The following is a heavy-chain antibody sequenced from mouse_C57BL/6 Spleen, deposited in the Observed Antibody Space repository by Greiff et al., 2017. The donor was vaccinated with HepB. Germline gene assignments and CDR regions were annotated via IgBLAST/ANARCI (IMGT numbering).Heavy chain of an antibody. J-gene: IGHJ1*03. CDR3: ARDSYGSSYDWYFDV. V-gene: IGHV5-4*01. Sequence: DVMLVESGGGLVKPGGSLKLSCAASGFTFSSYAMSWVRQTPEKRLEWVATISDGGSYTYYPDNVKGRFTISRDNAKNNLYLQMSHLKSEDTAMYYCARDSYGSSYDWYFDVWGTGTTVTVSS. D-gene: IGHD1-1*01. CDR1: GFTFSSYA. CDR2: ISDGGSYT.